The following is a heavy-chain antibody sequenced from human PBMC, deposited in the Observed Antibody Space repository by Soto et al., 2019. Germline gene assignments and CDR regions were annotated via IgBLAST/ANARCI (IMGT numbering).Heavy chain of an antibody. CDR3: AKDRRDYDFWSGYYYYGMDV. CDR2: ISYDGSSK. Sequence: QVQLVESGGGVVQPGRSLRLSCAVSGFLFRSYGMYWVRQAPGKGLECVGVISYDGSSKYYADSVKGRFTISRDNPKNMLYLQMNNLRADDTAVYYCAKDRRDYDFWSGYYYYGMDVWGQGTTVTVSS. CDR1: GFLFRSYG. J-gene: IGHJ6*02. V-gene: IGHV3-30*18. D-gene: IGHD3-3*01.